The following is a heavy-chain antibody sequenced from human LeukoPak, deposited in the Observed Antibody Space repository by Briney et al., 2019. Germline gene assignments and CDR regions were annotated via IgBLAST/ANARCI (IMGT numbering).Heavy chain of an antibody. CDR2: ILRNSGSI. J-gene: IGHJ4*02. D-gene: IGHD6-13*01. Sequence: SGRSLRLSCAASGFTFDDYAMHWVRQAPGKGLEWISGILRNSGSIGYADSVKGRFTISRDDAKNSLYLQMNSLRAEDTALYYCVKDGGRDTAAAYYWGQGTLVTVSS. CDR3: VKDGGRDTAAAYY. V-gene: IGHV3-9*01. CDR1: GFTFDDYA.